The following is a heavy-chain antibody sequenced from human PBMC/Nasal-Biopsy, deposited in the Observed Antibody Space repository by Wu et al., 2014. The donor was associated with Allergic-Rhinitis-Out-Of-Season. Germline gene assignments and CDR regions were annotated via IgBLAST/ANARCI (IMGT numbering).Heavy chain of an antibody. J-gene: IGHJ4*02. Sequence: TLSLTCTVSGGSISSSYWSWIRQSPGKGLEWIAYIYYSGDTNYNPSLKSRATISVDTSKNQFSLKLSSVTAADTAVYYCARQIPRGERGRFDYWGQGSLVTVSS. CDR2: IYYSGDT. CDR1: GGSISSSY. CDR3: ARQIPRGERGRFDY. D-gene: IGHD3-3*01. V-gene: IGHV4-59*08.